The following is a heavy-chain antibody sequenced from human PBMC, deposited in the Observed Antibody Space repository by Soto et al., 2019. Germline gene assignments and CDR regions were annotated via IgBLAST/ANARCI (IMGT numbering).Heavy chain of an antibody. CDR2: MNPNSGNT. CDR3: ASEPAMGHLAGFDP. CDR1: GYTFTSYD. V-gene: IGHV1-8*01. D-gene: IGHD5-18*01. Sequence: QVQLVQSGAEVKKPGASVKVSCKASGYTFTSYDINWVRQATGQGLEWMGWMNPNSGNTAYAQKFQGRVTMTRNTSISTAYMALSSLRSEDTAVYYCASEPAMGHLAGFDPWGQGTLVTVSS. J-gene: IGHJ5*02.